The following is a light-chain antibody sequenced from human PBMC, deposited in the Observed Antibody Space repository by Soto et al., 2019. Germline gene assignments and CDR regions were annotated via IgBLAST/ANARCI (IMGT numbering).Light chain of an antibody. V-gene: IGKV1-5*01. CDR3: QQYNSPST. J-gene: IGKJ1*01. CDR1: QSISSW. CDR2: DAS. Sequence: DIQMTQSPSTLSASVGDRVTITCRASQSISSWLAWYQQKPGKAPKLLIYDASTLEGGVPSRFSGSGSGTEFTLTISCLQPDDFATYYCQQYNSPSTFGQGTKVEIK.